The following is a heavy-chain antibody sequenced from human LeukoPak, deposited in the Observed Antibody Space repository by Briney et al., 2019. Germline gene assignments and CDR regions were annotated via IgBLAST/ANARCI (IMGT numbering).Heavy chain of an antibody. CDR1: GFTFSSYW. J-gene: IGHJ5*02. D-gene: IGHD6-19*01. CDR3: ARVAVAGNLNNWFDP. V-gene: IGHV3-74*01. CDR2: INSDGSYT. Sequence: GGSLRLSCAASGFTFSSYWMHWVRQAPGKGLVWVSRINSDGSYTNYVDSVKGRFTISRDNAMNTLYLQMNSLRAEDTAVYYCARVAVAGNLNNWFDPWGQGTLVTVSS.